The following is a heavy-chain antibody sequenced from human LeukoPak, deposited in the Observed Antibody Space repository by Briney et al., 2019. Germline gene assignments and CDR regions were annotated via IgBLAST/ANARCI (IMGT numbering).Heavy chain of an antibody. CDR2: IKQDGTEK. Sequence: ETLSLTCTVSGGSISTSNYYWGWIRQPPGKGLEWVANIKQDGTEKYYVDSVKGRFTISRDNAKNSLYLQMNSLRAEDTAVYYCARDLPIAVAGTAYWGQGTLVTVSS. CDR3: ARDLPIAVAGTAY. J-gene: IGHJ4*02. D-gene: IGHD6-19*01. V-gene: IGHV3-7*01. CDR1: GGSISTSNYY.